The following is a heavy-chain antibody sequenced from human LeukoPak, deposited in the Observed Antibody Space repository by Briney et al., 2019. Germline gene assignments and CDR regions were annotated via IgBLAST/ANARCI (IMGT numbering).Heavy chain of an antibody. J-gene: IGHJ4*02. Sequence: ASVKVSCKASGYTFTSYGISWVRQAPGQGLEWMGWISAYNGNTNYAQKLQGRVTMTTDTSTSTAYMEMRSLRSDDTAVYYCARDGYYYDSSGYYPFWYWGQGTLVTVSS. D-gene: IGHD3-22*01. CDR2: ISAYNGNT. CDR3: ARDGYYYDSSGYYPFWY. CDR1: GYTFTSYG. V-gene: IGHV1-18*01.